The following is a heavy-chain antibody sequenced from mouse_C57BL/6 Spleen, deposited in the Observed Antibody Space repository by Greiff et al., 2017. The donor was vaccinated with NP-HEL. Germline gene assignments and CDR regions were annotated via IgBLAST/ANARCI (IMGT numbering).Heavy chain of an antibody. CDR1: GYTFTSYG. D-gene: IGHD2-1*01. V-gene: IGHV1-81*01. CDR3: ARRGSTMAFAY. CDR2: IYPGSGGT. J-gene: IGHJ3*01. Sequence: QVQLQQSGAELARPGASVKLSCKASGYTFTSYGISWVKQRTGQGLEWIGEIYPGSGGTNYNEKFKGKATLTADKSSSTAYMQLSSLTSEDSAVYFCARRGSTMAFAYWGQGTLVTVSA.